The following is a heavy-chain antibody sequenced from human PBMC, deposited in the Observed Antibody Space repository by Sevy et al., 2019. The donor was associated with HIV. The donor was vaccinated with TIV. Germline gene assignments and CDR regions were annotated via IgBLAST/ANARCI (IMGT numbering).Heavy chain of an antibody. CDR3: ARLDPNGWFDP. J-gene: IGHJ5*02. CDR2: IYYSGST. D-gene: IGHD7-27*01. Sequence: SETLSLTCTVSGGSISSSSYYWGWIRQPPGKGLEWIGSIYYSGSTYYNPSLKSRVTISVDTSKNQFSLKLSSVTAADCAVYYCARLDPNGWFDPWGQGTLVTVSS. CDR1: GGSISSSSYY. V-gene: IGHV4-39*01.